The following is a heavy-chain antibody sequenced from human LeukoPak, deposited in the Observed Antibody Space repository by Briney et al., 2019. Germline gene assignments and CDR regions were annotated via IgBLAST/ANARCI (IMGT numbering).Heavy chain of an antibody. J-gene: IGHJ3*02. V-gene: IGHV3-23*01. CDR1: GFTFSSYG. CDR2: ISGSGGST. D-gene: IGHD7-27*01. CDR3: AKNRLSGDAFDI. Sequence: GGSLRLSCAASGFTFSSYGMSWVRQAPGKGLEWVSAISGSGGSTYYADSVKGRFTFSRDNSKNTLYLQMNSLRAEDTAVYYCAKNRLSGDAFDIWGQGTMVTVSS.